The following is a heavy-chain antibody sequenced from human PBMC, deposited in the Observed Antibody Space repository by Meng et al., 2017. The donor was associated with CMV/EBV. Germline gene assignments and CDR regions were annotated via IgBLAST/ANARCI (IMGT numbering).Heavy chain of an antibody. CDR1: GFTFSSYE. Sequence: GGSLRLSCAASGFTFSSYEMNWVRQAPGKGLEWVSYISSNGSTIYYADSVKGRFTISRDNAKNSLYLQMNSLRAEDTAVYYCAREGSSADAFDIWGQGTMVTVSS. CDR3: AREGSSADAFDI. V-gene: IGHV3-48*03. D-gene: IGHD6-6*01. CDR2: ISSNGSTI. J-gene: IGHJ3*02.